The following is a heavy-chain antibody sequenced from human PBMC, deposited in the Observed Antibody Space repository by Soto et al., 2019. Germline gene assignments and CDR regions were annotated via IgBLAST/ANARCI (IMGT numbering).Heavy chain of an antibody. Sequence: EVQLVESGGGLVQPGGSLRLSCVASGFTFSHYWMTWVRQVPGKGLEWVANIKEDGGEKYYADSVKGRFTISRDNAANSLYLQLNYLGAEDTAMYYCTTYCSSPSCRSYWGQGTLVTVSS. D-gene: IGHD2-2*01. J-gene: IGHJ1*01. V-gene: IGHV3-7*05. CDR1: GFTFSHYW. CDR3: TTYCSSPSCRSY. CDR2: IKEDGGEK.